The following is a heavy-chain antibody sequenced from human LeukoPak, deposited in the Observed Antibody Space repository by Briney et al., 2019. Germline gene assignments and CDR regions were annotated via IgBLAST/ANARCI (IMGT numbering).Heavy chain of an antibody. CDR1: GFTFSSYA. Sequence: GGSLRLSCAASGFTFSSYAMSWVRQAPGKGLEWVSIISGSGGSTYYADSVKGRFTISRDNSKNTLYLQMNSLRVEDTAVYYCAKGSSNWLDHYYFDFWGQGTLVTVSS. CDR2: ISGSGGST. CDR3: AKGSSNWLDHYYFDF. D-gene: IGHD6-13*01. J-gene: IGHJ4*02. V-gene: IGHV3-23*01.